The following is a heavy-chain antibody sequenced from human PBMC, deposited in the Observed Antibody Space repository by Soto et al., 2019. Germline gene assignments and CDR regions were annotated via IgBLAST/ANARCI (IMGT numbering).Heavy chain of an antibody. V-gene: IGHV1-58*01. CDR1: GFTFTSSA. Sequence: QMQLVQSGPEVKKPGTSVKVSCKASGFTFTSSAAQCVRQARGQRLGWIGWIVVGSGNTNYAQKFQERVTITRDMSTSTDYMELSSLRSEDTAVYYCAARWSQECMDVWGQGTTVTVSS. CDR3: AARWSQECMDV. CDR2: IVVGSGNT. D-gene: IGHD1-26*01. J-gene: IGHJ6*02.